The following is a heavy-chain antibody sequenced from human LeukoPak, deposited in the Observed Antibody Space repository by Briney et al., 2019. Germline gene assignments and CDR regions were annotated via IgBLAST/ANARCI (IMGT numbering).Heavy chain of an antibody. V-gene: IGHV3-33*01. J-gene: IGHJ2*01. CDR2: VWADGTDK. Sequence: PGGSLRLSCEASGFILSAFGMHWVRQTPGKGLEWLATVWADGTDKYCADSVKGRFSVSRGAAKSLFYLHMNILSVEDTAVYYCARDGDYTGSHWYFDLWGRGTLVTVSS. D-gene: IGHD4-11*01. CDR3: ARDGDYTGSHWYFDL. CDR1: GFILSAFG.